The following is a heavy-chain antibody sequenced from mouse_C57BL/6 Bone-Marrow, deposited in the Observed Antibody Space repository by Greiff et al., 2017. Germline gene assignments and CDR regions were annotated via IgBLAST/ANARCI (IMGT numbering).Heavy chain of an antibody. D-gene: IGHD2-3*01. CDR3: ARGGLGGYYPYAMDY. Sequence: QVHVKQSGPELVKPGASVKLSCKASGYTFTSYDINWVKQRPGQGLEWIGWIYPRDGSTKYNEKFKGKATLTVDTSSSTAYMERHSLTSEDSAVYFCARGGLGGYYPYAMDYWGHATSVTVSS. V-gene: IGHV1-85*01. CDR1: GYTFTSYD. CDR2: IYPRDGST. J-gene: IGHJ4*01.